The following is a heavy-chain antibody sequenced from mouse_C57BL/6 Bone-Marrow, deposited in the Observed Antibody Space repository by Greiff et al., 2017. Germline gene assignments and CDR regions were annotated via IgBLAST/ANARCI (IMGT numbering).Heavy chain of an antibody. Sequence: QVQLQQSGAELVMPGASVKLSCKASGYTFTSYWMHWVKQRPGQGLEWIGKIDPSDSYTNYNQKFKGKSTLTVDKSSSTAYMQLSSLTSEDSAVYYCASHSYYYAMDYWGQGTSVTVSS. CDR3: ASHSYYYAMDY. V-gene: IGHV1-69*01. J-gene: IGHJ4*01. CDR2: IDPSDSYT. CDR1: GYTFTSYW.